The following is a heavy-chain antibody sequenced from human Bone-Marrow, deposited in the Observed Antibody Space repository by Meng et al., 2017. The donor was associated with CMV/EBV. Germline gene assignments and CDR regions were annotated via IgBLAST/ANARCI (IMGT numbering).Heavy chain of an antibody. CDR3: ATVVALTTVTTRDYVAPYNWFDP. CDR2: FDPEDGET. V-gene: IGHV1-24*01. J-gene: IGHJ5*02. D-gene: IGHD4-11*01. Sequence: ASVKVSCKVSGYTLTELSMHWVRQAPGKGLEWMGGFDPEDGETIYAQKFQGRVTMTEDTSTDTAYMELSSLRSEDTAVYYCATVVALTTVTTRDYVAPYNWFDPWGQGTRVTGSS. CDR1: GYTLTELS.